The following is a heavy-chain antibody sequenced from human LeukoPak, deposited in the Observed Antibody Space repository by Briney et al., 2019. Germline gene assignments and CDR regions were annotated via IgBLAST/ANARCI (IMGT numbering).Heavy chain of an antibody. CDR3: ARGSTDNWFDP. V-gene: IGHV4-39*01. CDR1: GGSISSSSYY. Sequence: SETLPLTCTVSGGSISSSSYYWGWIRQPPGKGLEWIGSIYYSGSTYYNPSLKSRVTISVDTSKNQFSLKLSSVTAADTAVYYCARGSTDNWFDPWGQGTLVTVSS. D-gene: IGHD5/OR15-5a*01. J-gene: IGHJ5*02. CDR2: IYYSGST.